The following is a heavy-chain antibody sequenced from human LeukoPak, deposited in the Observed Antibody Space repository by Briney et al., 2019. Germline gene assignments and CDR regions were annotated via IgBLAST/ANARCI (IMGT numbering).Heavy chain of an antibody. CDR2: IKQDGSEK. CDR3: ARVPSTYSSWEFDY. J-gene: IGHJ4*02. D-gene: IGHD6-13*01. CDR1: GFTFSSYW. Sequence: PGGSLRLSCAASGFTFSSYWMSWVRQAPGKGLEWVANIKQDGSEKYYVDSVKGRFTISRDNAKNSLYLQMNSLRAEDTAVYYCARVPSTYSSWEFDYWGQGTLVTVSS. V-gene: IGHV3-7*01.